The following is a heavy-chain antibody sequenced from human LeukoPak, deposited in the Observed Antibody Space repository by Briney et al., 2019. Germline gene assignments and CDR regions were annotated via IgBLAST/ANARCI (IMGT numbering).Heavy chain of an antibody. CDR1: GFTVRSKY. D-gene: IGHD5-24*01. V-gene: IGHV3-66*01. J-gene: IGHJ4*02. Sequence: PGVSLRLSCTAYGFTVRSKYMSWLRQAPGKGLEWISVLFSGGDTYYSDSGKGRFTISRDDSKNTLYLQMNNLRAEDPAVYYCARALVDGYHDFWGQGTLVTVSS. CDR2: LFSGGDT. CDR3: ARALVDGYHDF.